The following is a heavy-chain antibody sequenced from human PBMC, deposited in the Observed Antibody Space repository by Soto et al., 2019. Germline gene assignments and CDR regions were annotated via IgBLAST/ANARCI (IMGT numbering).Heavy chain of an antibody. V-gene: IGHV3-30*18. Sequence: GGSMRLSCAASGFTFSSYGMHWVRQAPGKGLEWVAVISYDGSNKYYADSVKGRFTISRDNSKNTLYLQMNSLRAEDTAVYYCAKGGGYCSGGSCYFDYWGQGTLVTVSS. CDR3: AKGGGYCSGGSCYFDY. J-gene: IGHJ4*02. D-gene: IGHD2-15*01. CDR2: ISYDGSNK. CDR1: GFTFSSYG.